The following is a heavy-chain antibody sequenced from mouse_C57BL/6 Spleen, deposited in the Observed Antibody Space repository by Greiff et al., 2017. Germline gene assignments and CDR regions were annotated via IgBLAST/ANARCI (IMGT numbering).Heavy chain of an antibody. V-gene: IGHV1-75*01. CDR1: GYTFTDYY. CDR3: ARSGDYYGSSSAWFAY. CDR2: IFPGSGST. D-gene: IGHD1-1*01. Sequence: QVHVKQSGPELVKPGASVKISCKASGYTFTDYYINWVKQRPGQGLEWIGWIFPGSGSTYYNEKFKGKATLTVDKSSSTAYMLLSSLTSEDSAVYFCARSGDYYGSSSAWFAYWGQGTLVTVSA. J-gene: IGHJ3*01.